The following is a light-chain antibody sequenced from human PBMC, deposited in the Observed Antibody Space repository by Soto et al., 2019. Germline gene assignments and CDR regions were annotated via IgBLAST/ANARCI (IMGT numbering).Light chain of an antibody. CDR2: DAS. J-gene: IGKJ4*01. CDR3: QRYNNWPLT. Sequence: EIVLTQSPATLSLSPGERATLSCRASQSVSSYLAWYQQKPGQAPRLLIYDASNRATGIPARFSGSRSGTEFTLTINSLQSEDFEVYYCQRYNNWPLTFGGGTKVDIK. V-gene: IGKV3-11*01. CDR1: QSVSSY.